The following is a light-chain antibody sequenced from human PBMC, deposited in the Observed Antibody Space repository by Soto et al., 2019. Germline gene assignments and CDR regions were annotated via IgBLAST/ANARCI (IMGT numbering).Light chain of an antibody. CDR1: QSITTW. CDR3: QQLNTYPIT. V-gene: IGKV1-5*01. CDR2: DAS. J-gene: IGKJ5*01. Sequence: DIQMTQSPSTLSASVGDRVVITCRASQSITTWLAWYQQKPGKAPKLLIYDASSLESGVPSRFSGSGSGTEFTLTISSLQPDDFATYYCQQLNTYPITFAQGTRLEIK.